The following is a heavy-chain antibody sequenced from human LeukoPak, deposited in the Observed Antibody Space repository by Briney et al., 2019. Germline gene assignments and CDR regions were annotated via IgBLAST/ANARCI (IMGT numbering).Heavy chain of an antibody. CDR2: IYPGDSDT. CDR1: GYNFTTYW. D-gene: IGHD2-15*01. CDR3: ARHNLYCSGGSCYSATFDY. V-gene: IGHV5-51*01. Sequence: GESLKISCKGSGYNFTTYWIGWVRQMPGKGLEWMGIIYPGDSDTRYSPSFQGQVTISADKSISTAYLQWSSLKASDTAMYYCARHNLYCSGGSCYSATFDYWGQGTLVTVSS. J-gene: IGHJ4*02.